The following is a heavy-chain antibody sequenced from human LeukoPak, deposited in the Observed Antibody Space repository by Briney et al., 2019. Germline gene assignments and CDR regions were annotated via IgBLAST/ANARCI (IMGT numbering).Heavy chain of an antibody. D-gene: IGHD2-15*01. CDR2: ISDDGSNK. J-gene: IGHJ6*04. Sequence: GRSQRLSRAASGFTFSSYTMHWVRQAPGKGLEWVAVISDDGSNKYYADSVKGRFTSSRDNFKNTLYLQMNSLRAEDTAVYYCARDRRDVVVVAATVYYYYGMDVWGKGTTVTVSS. V-gene: IGHV3-30-3*01. CDR1: GFTFSSYT. CDR3: ARDRRDVVVVAATVYYYYGMDV.